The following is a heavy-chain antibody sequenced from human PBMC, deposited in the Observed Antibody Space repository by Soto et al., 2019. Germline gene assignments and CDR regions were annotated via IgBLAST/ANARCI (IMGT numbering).Heavy chain of an antibody. CDR1: GFSFSSYS. CDR2: ISSSSGYI. D-gene: IGHD1-26*01. V-gene: IGHV3-21*01. J-gene: IGHJ4*02. Sequence: EVQLVESGGGLVKPGGSLRLSCAASGFSFSSYSMNWVRQAPGKGLEWVSSISSSSGYIYYADSVKGRFTISRDNAKNALYLQMNSLRAEDTAEYYCARDGIVGATIDYWGQGTLVTVSS. CDR3: ARDGIVGATIDY.